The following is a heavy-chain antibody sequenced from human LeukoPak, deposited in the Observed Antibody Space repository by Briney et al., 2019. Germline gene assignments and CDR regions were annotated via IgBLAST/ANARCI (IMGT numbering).Heavy chain of an antibody. D-gene: IGHD3-10*01. V-gene: IGHV1-2*04. J-gene: IGHJ4*02. CDR3: ARTGFGELLYDY. CDR2: INPNSGGT. CDR1: GYTFTGYY. Sequence: ASVKVSCKASGYTFTGYYMHWVRQAPGQGLEWMGWINPNSGGTNYAQKFQGWVTMTRDTSISTAYMELSRPRSGDTAVYYCARTGFGELLYDYWGQGTLVTVSS.